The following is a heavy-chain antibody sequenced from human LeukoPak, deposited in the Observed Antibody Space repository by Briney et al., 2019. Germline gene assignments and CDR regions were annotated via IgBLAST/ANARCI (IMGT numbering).Heavy chain of an antibody. D-gene: IGHD3-9*01. CDR2: INAGNGNT. Sequence: GASVKVSCKASGYTFTSYAMHWVRQAPGQRLEWMGWINAGNGNTKYSQKFQGRVTITRDTSASTAYMELSSLRSEDTAVYYCARGDEVLFLTGSIDYWGQGTLVTVSS. CDR3: ARGDEVLFLTGSIDY. V-gene: IGHV1-3*01. CDR1: GYTFTSYA. J-gene: IGHJ4*02.